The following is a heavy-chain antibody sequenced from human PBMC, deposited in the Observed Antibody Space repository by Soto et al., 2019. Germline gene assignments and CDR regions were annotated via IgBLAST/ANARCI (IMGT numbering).Heavy chain of an antibody. CDR1: GYSFTSYW. CDR3: ASFESGYDWAFDY. Sequence: HGESLKISCKGSGYSFTSYWIGWVRQMPGKGLEWMGIIYPGDSDTRYSPSFQGQVTISADKSISTAYLQWSSLKASDTAMYYCASFESGYDWAFDYWGQGTLVTVSS. J-gene: IGHJ4*02. V-gene: IGHV5-51*01. D-gene: IGHD5-12*01. CDR2: IYPGDSDT.